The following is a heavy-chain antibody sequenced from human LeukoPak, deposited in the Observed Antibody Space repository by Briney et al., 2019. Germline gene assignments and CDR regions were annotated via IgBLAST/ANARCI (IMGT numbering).Heavy chain of an antibody. Sequence: GGSLRLSCAASGFTFSSYWMSWVRQAPGKGLEWVANIKQDGSEKYYVDSVKGRFTISRDNAKNSLYLQMNSLRAEDTAVYYCVRDPDSSGYSPWFDPWGQGTLVPVSS. CDR1: GFTFSSYW. J-gene: IGHJ5*02. D-gene: IGHD3-22*01. CDR3: VRDPDSSGYSPWFDP. CDR2: IKQDGSEK. V-gene: IGHV3-7*01.